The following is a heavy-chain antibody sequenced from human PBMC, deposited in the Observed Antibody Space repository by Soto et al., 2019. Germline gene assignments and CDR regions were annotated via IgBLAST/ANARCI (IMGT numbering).Heavy chain of an antibody. Sequence: EVQLVESGGGLVQPGGSLRLSCAASGFTFSSYWMHWVRQAPGKGLVWVSRINSDGSSTSYADSVKGRFTISRANAKXXXXXXXXXXXXXXXXXXXXXXXXXXXXXXXXXAFDIWGQGTMVTVSS. V-gene: IGHV3-74*01. J-gene: IGHJ3*02. CDR1: GFTFSSYW. CDR3: XXXXXXXXXXXXXAFDI. CDR2: INSDGSST.